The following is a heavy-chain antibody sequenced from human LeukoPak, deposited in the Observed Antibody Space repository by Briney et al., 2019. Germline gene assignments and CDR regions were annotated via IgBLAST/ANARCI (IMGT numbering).Heavy chain of an antibody. J-gene: IGHJ4*02. CDR2: LYTSGST. Sequence: PSETLSLTCTVSGGSLSSGSDYWTWIRQPAGKGLEWIGHLYTSGSTSYNPSLQSRVTISVDASKHQFSLRLTSVTAADTADYYCARAGGSVGWYGTIDSWGQGTLVTVSS. CDR3: ARAGGSVGWYGTIDS. V-gene: IGHV4-61*09. CDR1: GGSLSSGSDY. D-gene: IGHD6-19*01.